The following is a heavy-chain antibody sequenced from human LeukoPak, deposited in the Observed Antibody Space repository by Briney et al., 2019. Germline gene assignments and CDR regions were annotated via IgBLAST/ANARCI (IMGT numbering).Heavy chain of an antibody. CDR1: GFTFSSYG. D-gene: IGHD3-3*01. V-gene: IGHV3-30*02. CDR2: IRSDENYK. J-gene: IGHJ5*02. CDR3: AKDAHWSADH. Sequence: GGSLRLSCAASGFTFSSYGMHWVRQAPGKGLEWVAHIRSDENYKHYAGSVKGRFTISRDNSKNTVYVQMNSLRPEDTAVYYCAKDAHWSADHWGQGTLVTVSS.